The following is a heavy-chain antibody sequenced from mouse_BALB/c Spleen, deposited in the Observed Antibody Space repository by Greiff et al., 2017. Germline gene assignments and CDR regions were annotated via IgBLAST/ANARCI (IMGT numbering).Heavy chain of an antibody. CDR1: GFTFSSYG. J-gene: IGHJ2*01. Sequence: EVNVVESGGGLVQPGGSLKLSCAASGFTFSSYGMSWVRQTPDKRLELVATINSNGGSTYYPDSVKGRFTISRDNAKNTLYLQMSSLKSEDTAMYYCARGYGNYPFDYWGQGTTLTVSS. D-gene: IGHD2-1*01. CDR3: ARGYGNYPFDY. CDR2: INSNGGST. V-gene: IGHV5-6-3*01.